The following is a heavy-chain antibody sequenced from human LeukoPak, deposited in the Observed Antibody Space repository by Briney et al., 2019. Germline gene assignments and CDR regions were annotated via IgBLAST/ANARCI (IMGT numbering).Heavy chain of an antibody. CDR3: ARDYGSGNNYYYYMDV. V-gene: IGHV1-69*13. J-gene: IGHJ6*03. Sequence: SVKVSCKASGGTFSSYAISWVRQAPGQGLEWMGGIIPIFGTANYAQKFQGSVTITADESTSTAYMELSSLRSEDTAVYYCARDYGSGNNYYYYMDVWGKGTTVTVSS. D-gene: IGHD3-10*01. CDR1: GGTFSSYA. CDR2: IIPIFGTA.